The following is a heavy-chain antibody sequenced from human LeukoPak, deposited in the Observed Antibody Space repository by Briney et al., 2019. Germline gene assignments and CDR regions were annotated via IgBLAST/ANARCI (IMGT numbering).Heavy chain of an antibody. V-gene: IGHV3-21*06. D-gene: IGHD3-9*01. J-gene: IGHJ4*02. CDR3: ARDQYYGILTGYSGLDY. CDR1: GFTFSSYS. CDR2: ISGSSSYI. Sequence: GGSLRLSCAASGFTFSSYSMNWVRQAPGKGLEWVSSISGSSSYIYYADSVKGRFTISRDNAKNSLYLQMNSLRAEDTAVYYCARDQYYGILTGYSGLDYWGQGTLVTVSS.